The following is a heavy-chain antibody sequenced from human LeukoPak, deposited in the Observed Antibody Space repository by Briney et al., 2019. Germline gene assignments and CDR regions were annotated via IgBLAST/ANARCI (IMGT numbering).Heavy chain of an antibody. CDR1: GFTFSSYS. CDR3: ARGPRYCSGGSCGFFDY. Sequence: GGSLRLSCAASGFTFSSYSMNWVRQAPGKGLEWVSSISSSSSYIYYADSVKGRFTISRDNAKNSLYLQMNSLRAEDTAVYYCARGPRYCSGGSCGFFDYWGQGTLVTVSS. D-gene: IGHD2-15*01. J-gene: IGHJ4*02. CDR2: ISSSSSYI. V-gene: IGHV3-21*01.